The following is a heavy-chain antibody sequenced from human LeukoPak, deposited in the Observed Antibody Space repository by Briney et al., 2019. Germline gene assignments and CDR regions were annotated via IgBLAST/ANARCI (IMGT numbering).Heavy chain of an antibody. J-gene: IGHJ4*02. V-gene: IGHV1-24*01. CDR3: ATDFYRGRQFDY. CDR1: GNTPTELS. D-gene: IGHD2/OR15-2a*01. Sequence: ASVKVSCKVSGNTPTELSMNWVRQAPGKGLEWMGGFDPEDGETIYAQKFQGGVIMTEDTSTDTAHMELSSLRSEDTAVYYCATDFYRGRQFDYWGQGTLVTVSS. CDR2: FDPEDGET.